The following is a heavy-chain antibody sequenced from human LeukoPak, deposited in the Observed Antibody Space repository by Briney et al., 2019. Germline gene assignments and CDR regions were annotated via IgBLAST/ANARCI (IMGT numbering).Heavy chain of an antibody. Sequence: SETLSLTCAVYGGSFSGYYWSWIRQPPGKGLEWIGEINHSGSTNYNPSLKSRVTISRDMSKNQFSLKLSSVTAADTAVYYCARVEDSGYDYRGWFDPWGQGTLVTVSS. CDR2: INHSGST. J-gene: IGHJ5*02. D-gene: IGHD5-12*01. CDR3: ARVEDSGYDYRGWFDP. CDR1: GGSFSGYY. V-gene: IGHV4-34*01.